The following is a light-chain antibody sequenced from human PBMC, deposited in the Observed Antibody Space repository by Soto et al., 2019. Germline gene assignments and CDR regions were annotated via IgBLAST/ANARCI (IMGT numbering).Light chain of an antibody. CDR1: QSISTW. CDR2: KAS. CDR3: ALSNTYSWT. V-gene: IGKV1-5*03. Sequence: DKDRNRAPWTMSAYVGDRVLITCGGSQSISTWLAWYQQKPGKGSTLLIYKASRLESGVPSRFSGSGSGTELAITISSLQPADFEPYYCALSNTYSWTSGHGTKVDI. J-gene: IGKJ1*01.